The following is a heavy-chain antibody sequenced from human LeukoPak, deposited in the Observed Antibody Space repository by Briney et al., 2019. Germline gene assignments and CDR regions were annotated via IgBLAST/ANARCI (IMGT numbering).Heavy chain of an antibody. D-gene: IGHD4-17*01. J-gene: IGHJ1*01. CDR3: ARDALPWDYGDSHTLEYFQH. V-gene: IGHV1-18*01. CDR2: ISAYNGNT. Sequence: ASVKVSCKASGYTFTSYGISWVRQAPGQGLEWMGWISAYNGNTNYAQMLQGRVTMTTDTSTSTAYMELRSLRSDDTAVYYCARDALPWDYGDSHTLEYFQHWGQGTLVTVSS. CDR1: GYTFTSYG.